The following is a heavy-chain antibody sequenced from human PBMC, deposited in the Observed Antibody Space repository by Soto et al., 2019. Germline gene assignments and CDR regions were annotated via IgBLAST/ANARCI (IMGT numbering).Heavy chain of an antibody. D-gene: IGHD4-17*01. Sequence: ASVKVSCKASGYTFTSYGISWVRQAPGQGLEWMGWISAYNGNTNYAQKLQGRVTMTTDTSTSTAYMELRSLSSDDTAVYYCSSVNGDYGDYVKLVYYYYGRDVWGQGTTVTVSS. V-gene: IGHV1-18*01. CDR2: ISAYNGNT. J-gene: IGHJ6*02. CDR1: GYTFTSYG. CDR3: SSVNGDYGDYVKLVYYYYGRDV.